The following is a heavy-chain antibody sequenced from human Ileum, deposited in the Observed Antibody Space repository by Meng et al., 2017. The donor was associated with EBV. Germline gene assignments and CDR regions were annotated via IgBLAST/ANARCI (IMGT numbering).Heavy chain of an antibody. CDR1: GGSISSVSC. Sequence: PEPGPGLVEPSGTLSSPSALSGGSISSVSCWSWVRQPPGKGLEWIGEMYPSGPTNYNPSLKGRVSISIDKSKNQLSLKLNSVTAADTAVYYCVRGGSYWLSDWGQGSLVTVSS. D-gene: IGHD1-26*01. V-gene: IGHV4-4*02. CDR3: VRGGSYWLSD. CDR2: MYPSGPT. J-gene: IGHJ4*02.